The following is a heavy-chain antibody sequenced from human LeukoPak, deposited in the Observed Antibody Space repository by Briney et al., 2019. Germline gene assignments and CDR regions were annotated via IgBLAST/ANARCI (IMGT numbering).Heavy chain of an antibody. J-gene: IGHJ4*02. V-gene: IGHV3-30*18. CDR1: GFTFSSYG. D-gene: IGHD2-2*01. Sequence: GGSLRLSCAASGFTFSSYGMHWVRQAPGKGLEWVAVIPYDGGNKYYADSVKGRFTISRDNSKNTLYLQMNSLRAEDTAVYYCANGEDVVVPAATSGYWGQGTLVTVSS. CDR3: ANGEDVVVPAATSGY. CDR2: IPYDGGNK.